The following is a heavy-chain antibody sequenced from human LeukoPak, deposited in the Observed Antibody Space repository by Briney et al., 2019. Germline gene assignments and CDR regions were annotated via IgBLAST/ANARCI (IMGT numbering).Heavy chain of an antibody. CDR2: IYYSGST. V-gene: IGHV4-39*01. Sequence: SETLSLTCTVSGGSISSSSYYWGWIRQPPGKGLEWIGSIYYSGSTYYNPSLKSRVTISVDTSKNQFSLKLSSVTAADTAVYYCARPDCSSTSCYRSLGDFDIWGQGTMVTVSS. D-gene: IGHD2-2*02. J-gene: IGHJ3*02. CDR1: GGSISSSSYY. CDR3: ARPDCSSTSCYRSLGDFDI.